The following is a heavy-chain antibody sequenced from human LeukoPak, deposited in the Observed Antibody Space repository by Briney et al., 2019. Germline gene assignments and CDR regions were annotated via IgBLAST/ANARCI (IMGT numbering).Heavy chain of an antibody. V-gene: IGHV3-48*01. D-gene: IGHD3-16*01. CDR3: ARDSRLGEFDY. CDR1: GFTFSSYS. CDR2: ISSSSSTI. Sequence: PGGSLRLSCAASGFTFSSYSMNWVRQAPGKGLEWVSYISSSSSTIYYADSVKGRFTISRDNAKNSLYLQMNSVRAEDTAVYYCARDSRLGEFDYWGQGTLVTVSS. J-gene: IGHJ4*02.